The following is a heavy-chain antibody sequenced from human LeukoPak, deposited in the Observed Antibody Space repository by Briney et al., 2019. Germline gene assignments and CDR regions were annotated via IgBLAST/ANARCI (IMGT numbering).Heavy chain of an antibody. V-gene: IGHV4-59*06. CDR2: IYYSGST. CDR3: ARDLPRYSGYGGFDY. D-gene: IGHD5-12*01. J-gene: IGHJ4*02. CDR1: GGSISSYY. Sequence: PSETLSLTCTVSGGSISSYYWSWIRQPAGKGLEWIGYIYYSGSTYYNPSLKSRVTISVDTSKNQFSLKLSSVTAADAAVYYCARDLPRYSGYGGFDYWGQGTLVTVSS.